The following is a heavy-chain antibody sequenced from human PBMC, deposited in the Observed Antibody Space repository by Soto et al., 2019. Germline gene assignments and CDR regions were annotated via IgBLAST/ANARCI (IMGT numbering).Heavy chain of an antibody. CDR3: ARHALGNCSGSICYAPYYYYSIAV. CDR2: IDPSDSYT. Sequence: GESLKISCKGSGYSFTSYWISWVRQMPGKGLEWMGRIDPSDSYTNYSPSFQGHVTISADKSISTAYLQWSSLKASDTAMYYCARHALGNCSGSICYAPYYYYSIAVCGHGTPRTLS. CDR1: GYSFTSYW. V-gene: IGHV5-10-1*01. J-gene: IGHJ6*02. D-gene: IGHD2-15*01.